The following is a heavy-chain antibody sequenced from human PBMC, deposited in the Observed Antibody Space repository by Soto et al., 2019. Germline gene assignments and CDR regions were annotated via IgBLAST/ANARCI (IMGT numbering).Heavy chain of an antibody. CDR3: GRADEGGHSPIDY. Sequence: ASVKVSCKASGYTFTDYYMHWVRQAPGQGLEWMGWINPNSGGTNFGQKFQGRVTMTSDTSISTAYMELSRLRSDEKAGYYCGRADEGGHSPIDYWGQGNVVTVSS. CDR2: INPNSGGT. D-gene: IGHD2-21*02. CDR1: GYTFTDYY. V-gene: IGHV1-2*02. J-gene: IGHJ4*02.